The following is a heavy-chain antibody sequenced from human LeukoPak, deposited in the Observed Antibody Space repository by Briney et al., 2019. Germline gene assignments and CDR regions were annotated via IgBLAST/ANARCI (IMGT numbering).Heavy chain of an antibody. D-gene: IGHD2-8*01. Sequence: GGSLSLSCAPSGFPFTSYSMNWVRQAPGEGREWVSTISGGGGSTYYADSVKGRFTISRDNSKNSLYLQVNCLRAKDTAVDYCAKDLGYCTNGVCHTRFDYWGQGTLVAVSS. CDR2: ISGGGGST. J-gene: IGHJ4*02. CDR1: GFPFTSYS. V-gene: IGHV3-23*01. CDR3: AKDLGYCTNGVCHTRFDY.